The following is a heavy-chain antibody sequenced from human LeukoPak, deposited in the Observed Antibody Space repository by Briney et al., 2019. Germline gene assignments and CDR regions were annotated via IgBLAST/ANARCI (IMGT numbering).Heavy chain of an antibody. V-gene: IGHV4-4*02. CDR3: AREGGPYRPLDY. Sequence: SETLSLTCSVSGGSITNTNYWTWVRQPPGKGLEWIGEVNLQGSTNYNPSLMGRDAISVDKSENHISLQLTSVTAADTAVYYCAREGGPYRPLDYSGQGTLVTVSS. CDR1: GGSITNTNY. J-gene: IGHJ4*02. CDR2: VNLQGST.